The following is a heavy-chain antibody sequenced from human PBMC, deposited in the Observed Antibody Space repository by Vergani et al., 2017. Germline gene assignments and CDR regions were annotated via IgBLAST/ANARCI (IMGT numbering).Heavy chain of an antibody. D-gene: IGHD2-21*01. CDR3: ARGNCGVNCPKYNWLAP. Sequence: QVQLEESGPGLVKPSETLSLTCSVSGGSISDNFWSWIRQSPGKGLEWIGYIYYTGSTNYNPSLKSRVTMSIDTSRSQFSLSLSSVTAADTAVYYCARGNCGVNCPKYNWLAPWGRGILVTVSS. CDR2: IYYTGST. CDR1: GGSISDNF. J-gene: IGHJ5*02. V-gene: IGHV4-59*12.